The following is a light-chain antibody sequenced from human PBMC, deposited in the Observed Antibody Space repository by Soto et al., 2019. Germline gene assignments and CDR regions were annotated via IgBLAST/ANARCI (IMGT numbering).Light chain of an antibody. J-gene: IGKJ5*01. CDR2: RAS. CDR3: QQYDKWPLT. Sequence: EMVLTPSPGILSLSRGEGATISCRASQSVSTYLAWYQQNPGQAPRLLSYRASTRATGVPARFSGSGSGTEFTLTISSLQSEDFEVYYCQQYDKWPLTFGQGTRLEI. V-gene: IGKV3-15*01. CDR1: QSVSTY.